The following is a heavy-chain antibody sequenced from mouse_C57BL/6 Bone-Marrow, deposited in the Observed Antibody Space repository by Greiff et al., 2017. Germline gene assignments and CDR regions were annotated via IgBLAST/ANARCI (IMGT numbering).Heavy chain of an antibody. D-gene: IGHD2-10*02. J-gene: IGHJ3*01. CDR1: GYTFTSYG. CDR3: AREGYGNYGNYGRFAY. Sequence: QVQLQQSGAELARPGASVKLSCKASGYTFTSYGISWVKQRTGQGLEWIGEIYPRSGNTYYNEKFKGKATLTADKSSSTAYMELRSLTSEDSAVYFWAREGYGNYGNYGRFAYWGQGTLVTVSA. CDR2: IYPRSGNT. V-gene: IGHV1-81*01.